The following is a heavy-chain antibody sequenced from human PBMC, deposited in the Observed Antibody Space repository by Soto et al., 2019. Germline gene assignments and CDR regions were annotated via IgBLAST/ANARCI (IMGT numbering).Heavy chain of an antibody. Sequence: GGSLRLSCAVSGFSLSDYYISWIRQAPGEGLEWVSYISSSGTGVHYADSVKGRFTISKDNANNSLYLQMNSLRAEDTAVYYCARVRGDSSGSYYFDHWGQGALVTVSS. CDR2: ISSSGTGV. D-gene: IGHD3-22*01. CDR1: GFSLSDYY. V-gene: IGHV3-11*01. CDR3: ARVRGDSSGSYYFDH. J-gene: IGHJ4*02.